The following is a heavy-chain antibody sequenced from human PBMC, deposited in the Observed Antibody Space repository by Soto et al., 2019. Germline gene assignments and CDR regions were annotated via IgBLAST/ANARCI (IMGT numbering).Heavy chain of an antibody. Sequence: EVQLVESGGGLVQPGGSLRLSCAASGFTFSSYWMSWVRRAPGKGLEWVANIKQDGSEKYYVDSVKGRFTISRDNARKSLYLQMNSLRADDTAVYYCARSAYQTPHEGNYWGQGTLVTVSS. V-gene: IGHV3-7*01. D-gene: IGHD2-2*01. CDR1: GFTFSSYW. CDR2: IKQDGSEK. J-gene: IGHJ4*02. CDR3: ARSAYQTPHEGNY.